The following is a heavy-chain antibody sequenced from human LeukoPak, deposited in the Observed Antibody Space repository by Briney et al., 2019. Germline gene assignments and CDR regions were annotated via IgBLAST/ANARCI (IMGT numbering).Heavy chain of an antibody. CDR2: LNPDSGVT. Sequence: GASVKVSCKASGYTFTSYGISWVRQAPGQGLEWVRWLNPDSGVTNFAQKFQGRVTLTGDTSISTAYMQLSSLRSADTRVYYCARGGGENYSDYPTIDYWGQGTLVTVSS. CDR3: ARGGGENYSDYPTIDY. V-gene: IGHV1-2*02. J-gene: IGHJ4*02. CDR1: GYTFTSYG. D-gene: IGHD4-11*01.